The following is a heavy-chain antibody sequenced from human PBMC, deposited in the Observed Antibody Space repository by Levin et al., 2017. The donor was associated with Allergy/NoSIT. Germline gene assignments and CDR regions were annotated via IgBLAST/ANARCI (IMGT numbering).Heavy chain of an antibody. CDR2: IWYDGSNK. CDR1: GFTFSSYG. J-gene: IGHJ4*02. V-gene: IGHV3-33*01. CDR3: ARGRGYDRFDY. D-gene: IGHD5-12*01. Sequence: GESLKISCAASGFTFSSYGMHWVRQAPGKGLEWVAVIWYDGSNKYYADSVKGRFTISRDNSNNTLYLQMNSLRAEDTAVYYCARGRGYDRFDYWGQGTLVTVSS.